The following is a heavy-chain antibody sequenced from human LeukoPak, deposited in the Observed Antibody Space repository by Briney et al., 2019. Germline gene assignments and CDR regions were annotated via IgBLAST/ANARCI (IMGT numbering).Heavy chain of an antibody. CDR2: INPSGGSI. V-gene: IGHV1-46*01. D-gene: IGHD6-6*01. Sequence: ASVKVSCKASGYIFTSYYMYWVRQAPGQGLEWVGIINPSGGSIRYAQKFQGRVTMTRDTSISTAYMELSRLRSDDTAVYYCARDGQEYSRVYYYYYMDVWGKGTTVTVSS. J-gene: IGHJ6*03. CDR3: ARDGQEYSRVYYYYYMDV. CDR1: GYIFTSYY.